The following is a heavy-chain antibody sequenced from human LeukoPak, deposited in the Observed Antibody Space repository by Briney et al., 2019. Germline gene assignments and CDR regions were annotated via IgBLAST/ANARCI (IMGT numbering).Heavy chain of an antibody. CDR3: AKDHRVLLWFGELFTYFDY. CDR2: ISGSGGST. J-gene: IGHJ4*02. CDR1: GFAVSSNY. D-gene: IGHD3-10*01. V-gene: IGHV3-23*01. Sequence: GGSLRLSCAVSGFAVSSNYMTWVRQAPGKGLEWVSAISGSGGSTYYADSVKGRFTISRDNSKNTLYLQMNSLRAEDTAVYYCAKDHRVLLWFGELFTYFDYWGQGTLVTVSS.